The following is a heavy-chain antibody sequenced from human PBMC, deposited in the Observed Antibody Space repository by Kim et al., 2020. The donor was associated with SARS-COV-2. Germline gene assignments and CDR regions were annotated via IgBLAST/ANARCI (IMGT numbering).Heavy chain of an antibody. CDR2: IWYDGSNK. D-gene: IGHD3-22*01. J-gene: IGHJ3*02. CDR1: GFTFSSYG. Sequence: GGSLRLSCAASGFTFSSYGMHWVRQAPGKGLEWVAVIWYDGSNKYYADSVKGRFTISRDNSKNTLYLQMNSLRAEDTAVYYCARDTYYYDSSGYYPTDFDAFDIWGQGTMVTVSS. CDR3: ARDTYYYDSSGYYPTDFDAFDI. V-gene: IGHV3-33*01.